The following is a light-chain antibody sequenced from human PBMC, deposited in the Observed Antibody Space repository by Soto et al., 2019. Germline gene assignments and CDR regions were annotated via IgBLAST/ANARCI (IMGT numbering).Light chain of an antibody. J-gene: IGKJ3*01. CDR2: AAS. Sequence: DIQMTQSPSSLSASVGDRVTITCRASQGISNYLAWYQQKPGKVPKLLIYAASTLQSGVPTRFSGSGSGTDFTLSISSLKPEDVATYYCQMYNSAPSFTLDPGTKVDIK. CDR3: QMYNSAPSFT. V-gene: IGKV1-27*01. CDR1: QGISNY.